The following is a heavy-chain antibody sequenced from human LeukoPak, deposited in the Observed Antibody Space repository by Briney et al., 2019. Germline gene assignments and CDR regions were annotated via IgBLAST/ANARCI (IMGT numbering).Heavy chain of an antibody. Sequence: SQTLSLTCTVSGGSISGGTYYWSWIRQHPGKGLEWIGYIYYSGSTYYNPSLESRVTISVDTSQNQFSLKLSSVTAADTAVYYCARDKAYSSSLDIWGQGTLVTVSS. D-gene: IGHD6-6*01. CDR2: IYYSGST. CDR3: ARDKAYSSSLDI. J-gene: IGHJ4*02. CDR1: GGSISGGTYY. V-gene: IGHV4-31*03.